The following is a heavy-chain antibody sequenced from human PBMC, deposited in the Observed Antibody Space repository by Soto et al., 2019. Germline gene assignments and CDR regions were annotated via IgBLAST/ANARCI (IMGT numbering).Heavy chain of an antibody. D-gene: IGHD3-10*01. CDR1: GDSITSGGYY. V-gene: IGHV4-31*03. Sequence: SETLSLTCTVSGDSITSGGYYWSWLRQQPGKGLEWIGYIYHSGGASYNPSLRGRAVISIDTSKNQFFLRMNAVTAADTATYYCARDYYGAGSQYYYYGMEVWGQGTTVTVSS. J-gene: IGHJ6*02. CDR3: ARDYYGAGSQYYYYGMEV. CDR2: IYHSGGA.